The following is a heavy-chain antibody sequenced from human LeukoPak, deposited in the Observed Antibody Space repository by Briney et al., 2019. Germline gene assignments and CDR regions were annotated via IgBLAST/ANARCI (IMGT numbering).Heavy chain of an antibody. D-gene: IGHD3-22*01. Sequence: GGSLRLSWAPAGFTFSSYWMSWVSQAPGNGRGWVANINQVGSEKYYVDSVQGRLTISRDNAKSSLYLKMNRLRAEDTAVYYCARDWTYYYDSSGPPDAFDIWGQGTMVTVSS. J-gene: IGHJ3*02. V-gene: IGHV3-7*01. CDR1: GFTFSSYW. CDR2: INQVGSEK. CDR3: ARDWTYYYDSSGPPDAFDI.